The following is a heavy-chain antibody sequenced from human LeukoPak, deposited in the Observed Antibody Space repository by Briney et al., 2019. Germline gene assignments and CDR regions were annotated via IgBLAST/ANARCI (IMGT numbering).Heavy chain of an antibody. D-gene: IGHD6-19*01. CDR2: INPSGGST. CDR1: GYTFTGYY. CDR3: ARGGAWYGGGWYHFDY. Sequence: EASVKVSCKASGYTFTGYYMHWVRQAPGQGLEWMGIINPSGGSTSYAQKFQGRVTMTRDTSTSTVYMELSSLRSEDTAVYYCARGGAWYGGGWYHFDYWGQGTLVTVSS. J-gene: IGHJ4*02. V-gene: IGHV1-46*01.